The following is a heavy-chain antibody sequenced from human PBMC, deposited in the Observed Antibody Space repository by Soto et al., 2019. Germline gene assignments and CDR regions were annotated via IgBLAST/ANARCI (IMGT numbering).Heavy chain of an antibody. CDR3: ARRTEYCTNGVCYTFDY. J-gene: IGHJ4*02. CDR1: GYTFTSYY. CDR2: INPSGCST. Sequence: ASVKLSCKASGYTFTSYYMHWLRHAPGQGLEWMGIINPSGCSTSYAQKFQGRVTMTRDTSTSTVYMELSSLRSEDTAVYYCARRTEYCTNGVCYTFDYWGQGTLVTVSS. V-gene: IGHV1-46*01. D-gene: IGHD2-8*01.